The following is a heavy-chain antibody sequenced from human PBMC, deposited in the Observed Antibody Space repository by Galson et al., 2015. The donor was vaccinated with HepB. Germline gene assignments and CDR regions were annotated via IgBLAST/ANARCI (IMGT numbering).Heavy chain of an antibody. CDR2: IHISGGT. J-gene: IGHJ4*02. CDR3: AKDRTFFYN. Sequence: SLRLSCAASGFSVSSNYMSWVRQAPGKGLEWVSVIHISGGTFYADSVEGRFTTSRDNSKNTLYLQMNSLRAEDTAVNYCAKDRTFFYNGGQGTLVTVTS. D-gene: IGHD1-1*01. CDR1: GFSVSSNY. V-gene: IGHV3-53*01.